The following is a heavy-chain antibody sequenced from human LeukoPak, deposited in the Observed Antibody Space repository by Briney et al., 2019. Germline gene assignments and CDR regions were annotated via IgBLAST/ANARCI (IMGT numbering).Heavy chain of an antibody. CDR1: GSSISSYY. Sequence: SETLSLTCTVSGSSISSYYWSWIRQPPGKGLEWIGYIYYSGSTNYNPSLKSRVTISVDTSKNQFSLKLSSVTAADTAVYYCARQGDFWSEGWFDPWGQGTLVTVSS. V-gene: IGHV4-59*08. J-gene: IGHJ5*02. CDR3: ARQGDFWSEGWFDP. CDR2: IYYSGST. D-gene: IGHD3-3*01.